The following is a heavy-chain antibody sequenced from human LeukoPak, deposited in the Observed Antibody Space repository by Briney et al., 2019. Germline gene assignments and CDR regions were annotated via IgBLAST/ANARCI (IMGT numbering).Heavy chain of an antibody. Sequence: PGGSLRLSCAASGLAVSSNYVSWVRQAPGKGLDWVSVIYSGGSTYYADSVKGRFIISRDNSKNTLYLQMNSLRAEDTAVYYCARVVTIFPHYMDVWGKGTTVTIS. J-gene: IGHJ6*03. CDR2: IYSGGST. D-gene: IGHD3-9*01. V-gene: IGHV3-66*01. CDR3: ARVVTIFPHYMDV. CDR1: GLAVSSNY.